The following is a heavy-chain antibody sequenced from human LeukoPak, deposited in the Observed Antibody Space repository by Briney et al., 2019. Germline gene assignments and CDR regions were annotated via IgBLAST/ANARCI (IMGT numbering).Heavy chain of an antibody. Sequence: SETLSLTCTVSGGSISSYYWSWIRQPPGKGLEWIGSIYYSGSTYYNPSLKSRVTISVDTSKNQFSLKLSSVTAADTAVYYCARRYYDSSGFDAFDIWGQGTMVTVSS. CDR2: IYYSGST. J-gene: IGHJ3*02. V-gene: IGHV4-39*01. D-gene: IGHD3-22*01. CDR3: ARRYYDSSGFDAFDI. CDR1: GGSISSYY.